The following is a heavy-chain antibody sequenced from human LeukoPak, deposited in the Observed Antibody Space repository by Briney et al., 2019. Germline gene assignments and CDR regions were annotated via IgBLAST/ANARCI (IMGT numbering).Heavy chain of an antibody. CDR1: GFTFSSYA. J-gene: IGHJ4*02. D-gene: IGHD1-26*01. Sequence: GGSLRLSCAASGFTFSSYAMHWVRQAPGKGLEWVAVISYDGSNKYYADSVKGRFTISRDNSKNTLYLQMNSLRAEDTAVYYCARDRGSYHRSYYFDYWGQGTLVTVSS. CDR2: ISYDGSNK. CDR3: ARDRGSYHRSYYFDY. V-gene: IGHV3-30*04.